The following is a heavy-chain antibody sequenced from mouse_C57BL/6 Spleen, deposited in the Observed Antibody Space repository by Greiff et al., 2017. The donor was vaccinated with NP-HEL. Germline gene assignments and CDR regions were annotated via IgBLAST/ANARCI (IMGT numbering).Heavy chain of an antibody. CDR3: AQTAQVFAYAMDY. CDR1: GYTFTSYW. J-gene: IGHJ4*01. D-gene: IGHD3-2*02. Sequence: QVQLQQPGTELVKPGASVKLSCKASGYTFTSYWMHWVKQRPGQGLEWIGNINPSNGGTNYNEKFKSKATLTVDKASSTAYMQLSSLTSEDSAVYYCAQTAQVFAYAMDYWGQGTSVTVSS. V-gene: IGHV1-53*01. CDR2: INPSNGGT.